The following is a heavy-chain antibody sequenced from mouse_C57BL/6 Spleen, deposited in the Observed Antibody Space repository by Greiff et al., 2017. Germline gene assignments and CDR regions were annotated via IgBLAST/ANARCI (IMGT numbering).Heavy chain of an antibody. D-gene: IGHD2-12*01. CDR2: IWRGGST. CDR1: GFSLTSYG. CDR3: EKKGATTSHRYLDV. V-gene: IGHV2-5*01. J-gene: IGHJ1*03. Sequence: QVQLQQSGPGLVQPSQSLSITCTVSGFSLTSYGVHWVRQSPGKGLEWLGVIWRGGSTDSNAAFMSRLSITKDKSKSQVCFKVNSLQADETAIYDWEKKGATTSHRYLDVGGTGNTGTVSS.